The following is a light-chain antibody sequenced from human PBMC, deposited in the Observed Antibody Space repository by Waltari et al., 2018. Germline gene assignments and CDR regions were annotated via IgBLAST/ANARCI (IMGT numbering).Light chain of an antibody. V-gene: IGKV1-5*01. CDR3: QHYNTYPPT. CDR1: QNINKG. Sequence: DIQMTQSPSTLSASVGDRVTVTCRASQNINKGLAWYQQKPGKAPNLLIYDASTLQSGVPSRFSGSGFGTEFTLAISSLQPEDFATYFCQHYNTYPPTFGQGTRVELK. CDR2: DAS. J-gene: IGKJ1*01.